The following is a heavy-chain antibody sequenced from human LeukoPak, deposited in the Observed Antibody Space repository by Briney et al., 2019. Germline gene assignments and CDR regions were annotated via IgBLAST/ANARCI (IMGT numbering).Heavy chain of an antibody. V-gene: IGHV3-74*01. D-gene: IGHD3-16*01. CDR2: INSDGSTT. CDR1: GFSFSNYW. CDR3: ARALGGRWGYFDF. J-gene: IGHJ4*02. Sequence: PGGSLRLSCTASGFSFSNYWMHWVRQAPGEGLVWVSRINSDGSTTTYADSVKGRFTISRDNAKNTPYLQMNNLSADDTAVYYCARALGGRWGYFDFWGQGALVTVSS.